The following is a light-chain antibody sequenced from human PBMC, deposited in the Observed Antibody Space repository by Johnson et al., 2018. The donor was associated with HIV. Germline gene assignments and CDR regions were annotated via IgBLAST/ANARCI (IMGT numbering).Light chain of an antibody. V-gene: IGLV1-51*01. Sequence: HSVLTQPPSVSAAPGQKVTISCSGSSSNIGNNYVSWYQQLPGTAPKLLIYDNNKRPSGIPDRFSGSKSGTPATLGITGLQTGDEADYYCRTWDSSLSAYVFGTGTKVTVL. J-gene: IGLJ1*01. CDR3: RTWDSSLSAYV. CDR1: SSNIGNNY. CDR2: DNN.